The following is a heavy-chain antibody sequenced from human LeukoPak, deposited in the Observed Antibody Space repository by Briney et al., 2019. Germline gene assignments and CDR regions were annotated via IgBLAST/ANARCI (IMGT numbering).Heavy chain of an antibody. Sequence: SETLSLTCAVYGGSFSGYYWSWIRQPPGKGLEWIGEINHSGSTNYNPSLKSRVTISVDTSKNQFSLKLSSATAADTAVYYCARGGDIVVVPAAIWGQGTLVTVSS. D-gene: IGHD2-2*01. CDR3: ARGGDIVVVPAAI. V-gene: IGHV4-34*01. J-gene: IGHJ4*02. CDR2: INHSGST. CDR1: GGSFSGYY.